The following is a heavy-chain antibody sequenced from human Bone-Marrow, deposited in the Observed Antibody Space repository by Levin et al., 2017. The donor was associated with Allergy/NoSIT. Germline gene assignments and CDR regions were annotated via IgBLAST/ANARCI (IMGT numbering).Heavy chain of an antibody. D-gene: IGHD3-10*01. CDR3: AKCEGWFGERGWFDP. J-gene: IGHJ5*02. CDR1: GFTFSSYA. CDR2: ISGSGGST. Sequence: GGSLRLSCAASGFTFSSYAMSWVRQAPGKGLEWVSAISGSGGSTYYADSVKGRFTISRDNSKNTLYLQMNSLRAEDTAVYYCAKCEGWFGERGWFDPWGQGTLVTVSS. V-gene: IGHV3-23*01.